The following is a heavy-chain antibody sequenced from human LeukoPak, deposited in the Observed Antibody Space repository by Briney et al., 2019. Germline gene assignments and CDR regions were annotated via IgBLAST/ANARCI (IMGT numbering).Heavy chain of an antibody. Sequence: SQTLSLTCAISGDRVSSKSAAWNWIRQSPSRGLEWLGRTYYRSKWNNDYAVSVKSRITINPDTSKNQFTLQLNSVTPEDTAVYFCARMAAGATNPHDYWGQGTLVTVSS. CDR2: TYYRSKWNN. D-gene: IGHD6-13*01. J-gene: IGHJ4*02. CDR1: GDRVSSKSAA. V-gene: IGHV6-1*01. CDR3: ARMAAGATNPHDY.